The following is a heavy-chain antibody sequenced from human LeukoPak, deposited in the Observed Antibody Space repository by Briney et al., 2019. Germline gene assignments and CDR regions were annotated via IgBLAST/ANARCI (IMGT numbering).Heavy chain of an antibody. V-gene: IGHV4-34*01. CDR3: ARGVVLMVYASFDF. D-gene: IGHD2-8*01. Sequence: SETLSLTCTVYGGSFSGYYWTWIRQTPGKGPEWIGEINYSGGTNYSPSLKSRVTLSVDTSKNEFSLTLKSVTAADTAVYYCARGVVLMVYASFDFWGQGTPATVSS. CDR2: INYSGGT. CDR1: GGSFSGYY. J-gene: IGHJ4*02.